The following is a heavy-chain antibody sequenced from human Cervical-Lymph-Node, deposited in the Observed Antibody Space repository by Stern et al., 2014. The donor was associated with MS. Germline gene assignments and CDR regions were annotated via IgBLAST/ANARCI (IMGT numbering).Heavy chain of an antibody. Sequence: QVQLVQSGAEVKKPGASVKVPCKASGYTFTGYYLHWVRQAPGQGLEWMGRINPNSGDTNYAQNFQDRVTMTRDTSISTAYMELSRLRSDDTAVYYCARSLNWNDVEDYHYGLDVWGQGTTVTVSS. V-gene: IGHV1-2*06. CDR3: ARSLNWNDVEDYHYGLDV. D-gene: IGHD1-1*01. J-gene: IGHJ6*02. CDR1: GYTFTGYY. CDR2: INPNSGDT.